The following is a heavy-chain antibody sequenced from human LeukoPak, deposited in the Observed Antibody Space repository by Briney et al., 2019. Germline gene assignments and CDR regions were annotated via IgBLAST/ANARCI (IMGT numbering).Heavy chain of an antibody. V-gene: IGHV3-23*01. CDR3: AKISSGYYLYYFDY. Sequence: GGSLRLSCAASGCTFSSYAMSWVRQAPGKGLEWVSAISGSGGSTYYADSVKGRFTISRDNSKNTLYLQMNSLRAEDTAVYYCAKISSGYYLYYFDYWGQGTLVTVSS. CDR1: GCTFSSYA. CDR2: ISGSGGST. D-gene: IGHD3-22*01. J-gene: IGHJ4*02.